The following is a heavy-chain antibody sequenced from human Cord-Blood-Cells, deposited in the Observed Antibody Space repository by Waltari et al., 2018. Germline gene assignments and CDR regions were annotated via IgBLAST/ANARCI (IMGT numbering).Heavy chain of an antibody. CDR1: GGSISSYY. J-gene: IGHJ4*02. CDR2: IYYSGST. Sequence: QVQLQESGPGLVKPSETLSLTCTVSGGSISSYYWSWIRQPPGKGLGWIGYIYYSGSTNYNPSHKSRVTISVDTSKNQFSLKLSSVTAADTAVYYCARAPPHIAAAGITLFDYWGQGTLVTVSS. CDR3: ARAPPHIAAAGITLFDY. V-gene: IGHV4-59*01. D-gene: IGHD6-13*01.